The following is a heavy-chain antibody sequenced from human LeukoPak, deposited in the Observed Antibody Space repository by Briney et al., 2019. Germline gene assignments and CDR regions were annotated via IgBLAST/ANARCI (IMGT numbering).Heavy chain of an antibody. Sequence: SETLSLTCTVSGGSISSSSYYWGWIRQPPRKGLEWIGSIYYSGSTYYNPSLKSRVTISVDTSKNQFSLKLSSVTAADTAVYYCARAVDALDAFDIWGQGTMVTVSS. J-gene: IGHJ3*02. V-gene: IGHV4-39*07. CDR2: IYYSGST. D-gene: IGHD3/OR15-3a*01. CDR1: GGSISSSSYY. CDR3: ARAVDALDAFDI.